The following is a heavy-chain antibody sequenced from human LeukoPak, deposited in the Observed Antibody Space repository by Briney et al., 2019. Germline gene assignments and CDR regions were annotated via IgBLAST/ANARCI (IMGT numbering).Heavy chain of an antibody. V-gene: IGHV1-18*01. Sequence: ASVKVSCKASGYTFTSYGISWVRQAPGQGLEWMGWISAYNGNTNYAQKLQGRVTMTTDTSTSTAYMELRSLRSDDTAVYYCARMVWELSKIRGFDPWGQGTLVTVSS. J-gene: IGHJ5*02. D-gene: IGHD1-26*01. CDR3: ARMVWELSKIRGFDP. CDR1: GYTFTSYG. CDR2: ISAYNGNT.